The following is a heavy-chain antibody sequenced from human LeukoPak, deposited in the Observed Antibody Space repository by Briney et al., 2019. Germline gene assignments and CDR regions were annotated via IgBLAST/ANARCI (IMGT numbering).Heavy chain of an antibody. CDR1: GGSISNSRYY. D-gene: IGHD6-19*01. CDR3: ARRASDWSFDY. Sequence: SETLSLTCTASGGSISNSRYYWGWIRQTPGKGLEWIGTMHYSGSTYYNPYLKSRVTISVDTSKNQFSLKLSSVTAADTAVFYCARRASDWSFDYWGQGTLVTVSS. CDR2: MHYSGST. J-gene: IGHJ4*02. V-gene: IGHV4-39*01.